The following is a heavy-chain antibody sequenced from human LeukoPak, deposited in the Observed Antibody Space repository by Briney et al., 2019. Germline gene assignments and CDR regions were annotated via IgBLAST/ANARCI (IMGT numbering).Heavy chain of an antibody. D-gene: IGHD6-6*01. CDR2: ISAYNGNT. J-gene: IGHJ4*02. CDR1: GGTFSSYA. CDR3: AREDSSSVHFDY. Sequence: ASVKVSCKASGGTFSSYAISWVRQAPGQGLEWMGWISAYNGNTNYAQKLQGRVTMTTDTSTSTAYMELRSLRSDDTAVYYCAREDSSSVHFDYWGQGTLVTVSS. V-gene: IGHV1-18*01.